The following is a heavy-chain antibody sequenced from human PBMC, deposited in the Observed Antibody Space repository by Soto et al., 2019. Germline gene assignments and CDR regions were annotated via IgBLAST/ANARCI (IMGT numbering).Heavy chain of an antibody. CDR3: AGELGTFYFDH. CDR1: AGSIRSGDYY. V-gene: IGHV4-30-4*01. Sequence: QVQLQESGPGLVKPSQTLSLTCTVSAGSIRSGDYYWTWIRQPPGKGLEWIGYIDHSGSAYYNPSPKGRATISLDTSHKQFSLKMTSVPAADTAVYYCAGELGTFYFDHWGQGTLVTVSS. D-gene: IGHD7-27*01. CDR2: IDHSGSA. J-gene: IGHJ4*02.